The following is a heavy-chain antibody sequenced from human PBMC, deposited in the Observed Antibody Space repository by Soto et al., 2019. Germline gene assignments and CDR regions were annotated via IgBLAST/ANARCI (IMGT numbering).Heavy chain of an antibody. Sequence: SVKVSCKASGGTFSSYAISWVRQAPGQGLEWMGGIIPIFGTANYAQKFQGRVTITADESTSTAYMELSSLRSEDTAVYYCVSLEQQRDFDYWGQGTLVTVSS. CDR1: GGTFSSYA. V-gene: IGHV1-69*13. D-gene: IGHD6-13*01. CDR2: IIPIFGTA. CDR3: VSLEQQRDFDY. J-gene: IGHJ4*02.